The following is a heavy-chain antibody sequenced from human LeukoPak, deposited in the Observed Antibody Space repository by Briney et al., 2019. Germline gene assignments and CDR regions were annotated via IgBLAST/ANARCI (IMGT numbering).Heavy chain of an antibody. CDR2: INPSGGST. Sequence: ASVKVSCKASGGTFSSYAISWVRPAPGQGLEWMGIINPSGGSTSYAQKFQGRVTMTRDTSASTVYMEMSSLRSEDTAVYYCARAAARLVPVDYWGQGTLVTVSS. D-gene: IGHD6-19*01. CDR1: GGTFSSYA. CDR3: ARAAARLVPVDY. J-gene: IGHJ4*02. V-gene: IGHV1-46*01.